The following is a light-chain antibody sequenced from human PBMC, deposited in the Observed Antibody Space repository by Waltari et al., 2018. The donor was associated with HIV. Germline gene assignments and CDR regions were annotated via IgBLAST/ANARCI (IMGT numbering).Light chain of an antibody. CDR3: SSYTSSSTL. J-gene: IGLJ2*01. V-gene: IGLV2-14*03. CDR1: SSDVGGYNY. CDR2: DVS. Sequence: QSALTQPASVSGSPGQSITISCTGTSSDVGGYNYVSWYQQHPGKAPKLMIYDVSNRPSGVSNRFSGSKSGNTASLTISGLQAEDEADYYCSSYTSSSTLFGGGTKLRVL.